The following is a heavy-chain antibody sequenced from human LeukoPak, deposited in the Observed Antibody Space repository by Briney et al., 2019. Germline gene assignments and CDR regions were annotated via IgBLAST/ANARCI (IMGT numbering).Heavy chain of an antibody. V-gene: IGHV4-59*01. J-gene: IGHJ6*03. CDR1: GGSISSYY. CDR3: ARHYYGLEYYMDV. Sequence: SETLSLTCTVSGGSISSYYWSWIRQPPGKGLEWIGYIYYSGSTNYNPSLKSRVTISVDTSKNQFSLKLSSVTAADTAVYYCARHYYGLEYYMDVWGKGTTVTISS. CDR2: IYYSGST. D-gene: IGHD3-10*01.